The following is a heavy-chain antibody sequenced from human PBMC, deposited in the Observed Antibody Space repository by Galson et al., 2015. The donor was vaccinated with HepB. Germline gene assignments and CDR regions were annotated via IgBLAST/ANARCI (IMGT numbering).Heavy chain of an antibody. Sequence: PALVKPTQTLTLTCTFSGFSLSTSGMGVGWIRQPPGKALEWLAVIYWDDDKRYSPSLKSRLTITKDTSKNQVVLTMTNMDPVDTATYFCAHRKYDSTDYYYFYYVMDVWGQGTTVTVSS. V-gene: IGHV2-5*02. D-gene: IGHD2/OR15-2a*01. J-gene: IGHJ6*02. CDR3: AHRKYDSTDYYYFYYVMDV. CDR2: IYWDDDK. CDR1: GFSLSTSGMG.